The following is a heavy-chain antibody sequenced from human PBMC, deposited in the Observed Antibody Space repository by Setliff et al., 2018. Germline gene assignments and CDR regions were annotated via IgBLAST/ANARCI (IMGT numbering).Heavy chain of an antibody. V-gene: IGHV4-30-2*02. J-gene: IGHJ4*02. CDR1: GGSICSGDAS. D-gene: IGHD2-15*01. CDR2: IYHAGST. CDR3: ASERESASRQTYFDS. Sequence: SETLSLTCAVSGGSICSGDASWSWVRQPPGKGLEWIGYIYHAGSTYYNPSLKSRVTILSDTSKNQFSLILSSVTAADTAVYYCASERESASRQTYFDSWGQGTLVTVSS.